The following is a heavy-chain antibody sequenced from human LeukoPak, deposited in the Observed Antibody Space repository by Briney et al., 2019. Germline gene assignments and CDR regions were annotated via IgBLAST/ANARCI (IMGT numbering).Heavy chain of an antibody. J-gene: IGHJ4*02. CDR1: GFTFSNYW. Sequence: PGGSLRLSCAGAGFTFSNYWMHWVRQVPGKGLVWVSRIKSDGTNTDYAESVKGRFTISRDNAKSTLYLQMNSLRAEDTAVYYCARDRVLGYWGQGTLVTVSS. CDR3: ARDRVLGY. V-gene: IGHV3-74*01. CDR2: IKSDGTNT.